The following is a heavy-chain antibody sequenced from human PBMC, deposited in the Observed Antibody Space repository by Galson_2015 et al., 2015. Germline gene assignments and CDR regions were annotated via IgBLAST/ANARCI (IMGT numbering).Heavy chain of an antibody. CDR3: ARDLVKVGAIGEDDY. D-gene: IGHD1-26*01. Sequence: SLRLSCAASGFTFSHYWMSWVRQAPGKGLEWVANIKTDGSDEYYVDSVTGRFTISRDNAKNSLYLQMNSLRVEDTALYYCARDLVKVGAIGEDDYWGQGTLVTVSS. V-gene: IGHV3-7*01. J-gene: IGHJ4*02. CDR1: GFTFSHYW. CDR2: IKTDGSDE.